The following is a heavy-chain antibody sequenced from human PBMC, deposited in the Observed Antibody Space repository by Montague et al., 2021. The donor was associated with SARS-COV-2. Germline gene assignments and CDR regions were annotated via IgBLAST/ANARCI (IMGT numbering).Heavy chain of an antibody. V-gene: IGHV3-33*05. CDR3: ARDLTYYDILTGYFAESPHCYYYYGMDV. CDR2: ISYDGSNK. J-gene: IGHJ6*02. CDR1: GFTFSSYG. Sequence: SLRLSCAASGFTFSSYGMHWVRQAPGKGLEWVAVISYDGSNKYYADSVKGRFTISRDNSKNTLYLQMNSLRAEDTAVYYCARDLTYYDILTGYFAESPHCYYYYGMDVWGQGTTVTVSS. D-gene: IGHD3-9*01.